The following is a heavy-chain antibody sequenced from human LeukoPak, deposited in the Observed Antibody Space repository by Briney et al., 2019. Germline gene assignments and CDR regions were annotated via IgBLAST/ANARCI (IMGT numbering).Heavy chain of an antibody. CDR1: GYTFTSFG. J-gene: IGHJ4*02. Sequence: ASVKVSCKTSGYTFTSFGISWVRQAPGQGLEWMGWISAYNDNTNYAQNLQGRVTMTTDTSTSAAYMELRSLRSDDTAVYYCARGRRTEDGGLVYWGQGPLVTVSS. D-gene: IGHD3-16*01. CDR3: ARGRRTEDGGLVY. CDR2: ISAYNDNT. V-gene: IGHV1-18*01.